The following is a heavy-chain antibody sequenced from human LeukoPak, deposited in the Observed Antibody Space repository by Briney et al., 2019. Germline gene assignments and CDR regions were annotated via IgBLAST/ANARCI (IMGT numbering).Heavy chain of an antibody. J-gene: IGHJ4*02. Sequence: ASVKVSCKASGYTFTSYYMHWVRQAPGQGLEWMGIINPSGGSTSYAQKFQGRVTMTRDTSTSTVYMELSSLRSEDTAVYYCARAPYCSGGSCYYHFDYWGQGTLVTVSS. D-gene: IGHD2-15*01. CDR1: GYTFTSYY. CDR2: INPSGGST. V-gene: IGHV1-46*01. CDR3: ARAPYCSGGSCYYHFDY.